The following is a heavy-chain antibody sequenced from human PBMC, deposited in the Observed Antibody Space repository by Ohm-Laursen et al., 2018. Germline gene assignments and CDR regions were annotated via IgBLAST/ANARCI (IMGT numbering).Heavy chain of an antibody. CDR1: GGSISSYH. D-gene: IGHD3-22*01. V-gene: IGHV4-59*01. CDR3: ARIESDSGGYWYFGMDV. CDR2: VYYSGST. Sequence: TLSLTCTVSGGSISSYHWSFIRQPPGKGLEWIAFVYYSGSTYYNPSLKSRVSMSVDTSNNQFSLQLRYVTAADTALYYCARIESDSGGYWYFGMDVWGQGTTVTVSS. J-gene: IGHJ6*02.